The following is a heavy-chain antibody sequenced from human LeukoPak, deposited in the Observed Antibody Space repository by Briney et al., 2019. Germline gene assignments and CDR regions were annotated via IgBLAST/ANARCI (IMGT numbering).Heavy chain of an antibody. CDR2: IHYSGST. CDR3: ARQTFSSGYRIFDY. J-gene: IGHJ4*02. V-gene: IGHV4-59*01. CDR1: GGSISGYY. Sequence: PSETLSLTCTVSGGSISGYYWTWIRQPPGKGLEWIGDIHYSGSTNYNPSLKSRVTMSVDTSKRQFALKLSSVTAAATAVYYCARQTFSSGYRIFDYWGQGTLVTVSS. D-gene: IGHD3-22*01.